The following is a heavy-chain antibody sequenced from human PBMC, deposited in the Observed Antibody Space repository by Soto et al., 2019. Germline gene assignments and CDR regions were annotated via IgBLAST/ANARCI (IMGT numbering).Heavy chain of an antibody. CDR2: ISAYNGNT. V-gene: IGHV1-18*01. CDR1: GYTFTSYG. D-gene: IGHD2-2*01. J-gene: IGHJ5*02. Sequence: ASVKVSCKASGYTFTSYGISWVRQAPGQGLEWMGWISAYNGNTNYAQKLQGRVTMTTDTSTSTAYMELRSLRSDDTAVYYCARGSPCCSSTSCYLDKFDPWGQGTLVTVSS. CDR3: ARGSPCCSSTSCYLDKFDP.